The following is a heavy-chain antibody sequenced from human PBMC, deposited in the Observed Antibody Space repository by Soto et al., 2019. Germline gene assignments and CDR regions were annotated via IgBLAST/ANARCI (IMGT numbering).Heavy chain of an antibody. CDR1: GFTFSTNG. D-gene: IGHD6-13*01. CDR2: ISYDGSST. Sequence: PGGSLRLSCVASGFTFSTNGMHWVRQAPGKGLEWVAMISYDGSSTYYADSVKGRFTISRDNSKNTLYLQMNSLRAEDTAVYYCASGPAGTGVDYYYYGMDVWGQGTTVTVSS. CDR3: ASGPAGTGVDYYYYGMDV. V-gene: IGHV3-30*03. J-gene: IGHJ6*02.